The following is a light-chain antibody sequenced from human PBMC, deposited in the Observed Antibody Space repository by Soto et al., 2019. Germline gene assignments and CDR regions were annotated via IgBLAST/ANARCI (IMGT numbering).Light chain of an antibody. V-gene: IGLV2-11*01. CDR3: CSYAGTYTGV. CDR2: DVN. CDR1: SSDVGHYNN. Sequence: QSVLTQTRSVSGSPGQSVTISCTGTSSDVGHYNNVSWYQQHPGKAPKLMIYDVNKRPSGVPYRFSGSKSGNTASLTVSGLQAGDEADYYCCSYAGTYTGVFGTGTKLTVL. J-gene: IGLJ1*01.